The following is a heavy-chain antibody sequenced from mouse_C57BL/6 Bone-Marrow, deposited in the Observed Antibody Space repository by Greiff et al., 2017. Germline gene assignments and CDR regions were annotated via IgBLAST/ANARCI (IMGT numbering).Heavy chain of an antibody. J-gene: IGHJ2*01. V-gene: IGHV14-4*01. CDR2: IDPENGDT. D-gene: IGHD1-1*01. CDR3: LITTVVAFDY. CDR1: GFNIKDDY. Sequence: EVKLQQSGAELVRPGASVKLSCTASGFNIKDDYMHWVKQRPAPGLEWIGWIDPENGDTEYASKFQGKATITADTSSNSAYLQLSSLTSEDTAVYYYLITTVVAFDYWGHVTTLTVSS.